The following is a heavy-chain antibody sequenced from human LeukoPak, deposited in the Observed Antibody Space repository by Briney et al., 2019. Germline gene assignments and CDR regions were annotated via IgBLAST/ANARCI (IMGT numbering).Heavy chain of an antibody. CDR3: AKDPRNSSGWYGTYYFDY. Sequence: GGSLRLSCAASGFTFSSYGMHWVSQAPGKGLEGVAFIRYDGSNKYYADSVKGRFTTSRDNSKNTLYLQMNSLRAEDTAVYYCAKDPRNSSGWYGTYYFDYWGQGTLVTVSS. V-gene: IGHV3-30*02. CDR2: IRYDGSNK. D-gene: IGHD6-19*01. CDR1: GFTFSSYG. J-gene: IGHJ4*02.